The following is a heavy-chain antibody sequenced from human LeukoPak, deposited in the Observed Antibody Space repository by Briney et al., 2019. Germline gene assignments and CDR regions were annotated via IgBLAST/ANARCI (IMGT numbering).Heavy chain of an antibody. CDR1: GGTFSSYA. CDR3: ARGGQYCSGGSCYNWSDP. D-gene: IGHD2-15*01. V-gene: IGHV1-69*13. J-gene: IGHJ5*02. CDR2: IIPIFGTA. Sequence: ASVKVSCKASGGTFSSYAISWVRQAPGQGLEWMGGIIPIFGTANYAQKFQGRVTVTADESTSTAYMELSSLRSEDTAVYYCARGGQYCSGGSCYNWSDPWGQGTLVTVSS.